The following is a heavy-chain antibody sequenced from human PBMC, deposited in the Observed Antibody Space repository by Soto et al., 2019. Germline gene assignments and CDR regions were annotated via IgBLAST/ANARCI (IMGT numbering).Heavy chain of an antibody. CDR1: GYTLTSNY. Sequence: QVQLVQSGAEVKKPGASVKVSCKASGYTLTSNYMHWVRQAPGQGLEWMGIINPSGGSTSYAQKLQGRVTMTRDTSTSTVYMELSSLRSEDTAVYYCARDSGDGYKPNWYFDLWGRGTLVTVSS. J-gene: IGHJ2*01. CDR2: INPSGGST. D-gene: IGHD5-12*01. V-gene: IGHV1-46*03. CDR3: ARDSGDGYKPNWYFDL.